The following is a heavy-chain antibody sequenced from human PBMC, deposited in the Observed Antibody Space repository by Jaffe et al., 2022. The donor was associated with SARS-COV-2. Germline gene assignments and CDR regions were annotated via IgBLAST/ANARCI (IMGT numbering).Heavy chain of an antibody. Sequence: QVQLVESGGGVVQPGRSLRLSCAASGFTFSSYAMHWVRQAPGKGLEWVAVISYDGSNKYYADSVKGRFTISRDNSKNTLYLQMNSLRAEDTAVYYCARGWKVLRFLEWLFGYWGQGTLVTVSS. J-gene: IGHJ4*02. CDR2: ISYDGSNK. D-gene: IGHD3-3*01. CDR1: GFTFSSYA. V-gene: IGHV3-30-3*01. CDR3: ARGWKVLRFLEWLFGY.